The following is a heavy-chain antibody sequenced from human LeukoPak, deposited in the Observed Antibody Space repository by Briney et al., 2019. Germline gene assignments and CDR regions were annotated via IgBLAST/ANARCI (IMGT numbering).Heavy chain of an antibody. V-gene: IGHV1-69*01. CDR2: IIPIFGTA. J-gene: IGHJ4*02. CDR1: GGTFSSYA. Sequence: ASVKVSCTASGGTFSSYAISWVRQAPGQGLEWMGGIIPIFGTANYAQKFQGSVTITADESTSTAYMELSSLRSEDTAVYYCARDRWGIVGARIPLDYWGQGTLVTVSS. CDR3: ARDRWGIVGARIPLDY. D-gene: IGHD1-26*01.